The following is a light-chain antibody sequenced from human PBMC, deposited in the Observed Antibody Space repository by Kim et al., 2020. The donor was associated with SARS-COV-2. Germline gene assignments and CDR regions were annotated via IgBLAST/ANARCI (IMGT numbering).Light chain of an antibody. Sequence: SPGERATLSCRSSQSVSSSYLAWYQQKPGQAPRLLIYGAYSRDTGIPDRFSGSGSGTDFTLTISRLEPEDFAVYYCQQYGSSPLTFGGGTKVDIK. CDR1: QSVSSSY. CDR3: QQYGSSPLT. J-gene: IGKJ4*01. V-gene: IGKV3-20*01. CDR2: GAY.